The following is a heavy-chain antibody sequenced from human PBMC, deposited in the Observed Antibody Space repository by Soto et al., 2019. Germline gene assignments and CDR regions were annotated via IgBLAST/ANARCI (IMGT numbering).Heavy chain of an antibody. J-gene: IGHJ3*02. CDR3: LKDVFDI. CDR1: GDSISSNTAV. V-gene: IGHV6-1*01. Sequence: SQTLSLTCVISGDSISSNTAVWNWIRQSPSRGLEWLGRILYRSKWQYDYAESVRSRIIISPDTSKNQFSLQLNSVTPEDTAVYYWLKDVFDIWGQGTLVTVSS. CDR2: ILYRSKWQY.